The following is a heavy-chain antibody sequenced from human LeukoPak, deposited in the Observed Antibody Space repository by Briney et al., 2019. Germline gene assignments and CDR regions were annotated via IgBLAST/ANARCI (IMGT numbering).Heavy chain of an antibody. CDR3: ARDQAIAVAGVGAYGMDV. CDR1: GFTFSSYG. CDR2: IWYDGSNK. V-gene: IGHV3-33*01. D-gene: IGHD6-19*01. J-gene: IGHJ6*02. Sequence: GGSLRLSCAASGFTFSSYGMHWVRQAPGKGLEWVAVIWYDGSNKYYVDSVKGRFTISRDNSKNTLYLQMNSLRAEDTAVYYCARDQAIAVAGVGAYGMDVWGQGTTVTVSS.